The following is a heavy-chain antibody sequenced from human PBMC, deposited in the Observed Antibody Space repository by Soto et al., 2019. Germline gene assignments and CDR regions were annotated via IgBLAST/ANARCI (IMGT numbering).Heavy chain of an antibody. CDR3: ARDQGSSYRFDP. CDR2: IIPILGIA. D-gene: IGHD6-6*01. Sequence: SVKVSCKASGGTFSSYTISWVRQAPGQGLEWMGRIIPILGIANYAQKFQGRVTITADKSTSTAYMELSSLRSEDTAVYYCARDQGSSYRFDPWGQGTLVTVSS. CDR1: GGTFSSYT. V-gene: IGHV1-69*04. J-gene: IGHJ5*02.